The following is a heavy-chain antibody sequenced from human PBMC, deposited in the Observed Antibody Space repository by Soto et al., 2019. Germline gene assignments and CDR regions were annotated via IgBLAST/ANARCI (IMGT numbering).Heavy chain of an antibody. J-gene: IGHJ4*02. D-gene: IGHD3-22*01. CDR2: ISINGGST. V-gene: IGHV3-64D*06. Sequence: GGSLRLSCSASGFTFSSYAMHWVRQAPGKGLEYVSSISINGGSTHYADSVKGRFTISRDNSRNTQYLQMSSLRADDTVVYYCVKGEFYYDSSAYYPFDSWGQGTLVTVSS. CDR1: GFTFSSYA. CDR3: VKGEFYYDSSAYYPFDS.